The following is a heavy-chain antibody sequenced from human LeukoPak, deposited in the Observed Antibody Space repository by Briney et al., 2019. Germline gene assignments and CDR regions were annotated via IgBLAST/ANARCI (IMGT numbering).Heavy chain of an antibody. Sequence: GRSLRLSCAASGFTFSSYAMSWVRQAPGKGLEWVSAISGSGGSTYYADSVKGRFTISRDNSKNTLYLQMNSLRAEDTAVYYCAKDRRARVAVAGTPEDWGQGTLVTVSS. V-gene: IGHV3-23*01. D-gene: IGHD6-19*01. CDR3: AKDRRARVAVAGTPED. CDR2: ISGSGGST. J-gene: IGHJ4*02. CDR1: GFTFSSYA.